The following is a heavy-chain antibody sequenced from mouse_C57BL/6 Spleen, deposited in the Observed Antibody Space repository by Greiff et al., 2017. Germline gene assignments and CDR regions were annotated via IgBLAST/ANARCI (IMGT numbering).Heavy chain of an antibody. CDR3: ARGRASITTVVAPRDY. J-gene: IGHJ4*01. CDR2: IDPNSGGT. Sequence: QVQLQQPGAELVKPGASVKLSCKASGYTFTSYWMHWVKQRPGRGLEWIGRIDPNSGGTKYNEKFKSKATLTVDKPSSTAYMQLSSLTSEDSAVYYCARGRASITTVVAPRDYWGQGTSVTVSS. CDR1: GYTFTSYW. V-gene: IGHV1-72*01. D-gene: IGHD1-1*01.